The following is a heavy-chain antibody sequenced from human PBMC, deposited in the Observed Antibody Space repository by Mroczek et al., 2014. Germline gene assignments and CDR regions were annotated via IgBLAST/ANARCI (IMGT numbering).Heavy chain of an antibody. CDR1: GGTFSSYT. J-gene: IGHJ4*02. D-gene: IGHD3-22*01. CDR3: ARAKYHYYDSSGYDY. CDR2: IIPILGIA. Sequence: QVQLVQSGAEVKKPGSSVKVSCKASGGTFSSYTISWVRQAPGQGLEWMGRIIPILGIANYAQKFQGRVTITADKSTSTAYMELSSLRSEDTAVYYCARAKYHYYDSSGYDYVGQGTLVHRLL. V-gene: IGHV1-69*04.